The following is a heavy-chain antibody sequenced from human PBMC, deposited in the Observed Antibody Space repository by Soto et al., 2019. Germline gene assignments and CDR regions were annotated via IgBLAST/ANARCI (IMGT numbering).Heavy chain of an antibody. CDR2: INHSGST. J-gene: IGHJ6*02. CDR3: AREGQQWLGGVYYYGMDV. D-gene: IGHD6-19*01. CDR1: GGSISSSSYY. V-gene: IGHV4-39*07. Sequence: SETLSLTCTVSGGSISSSSYYWGWIRQPPGKGLEWIGEINHSGSTNYNPSLKSRVTISVDTSKNQFSLKLSSVTAADTAVYYCAREGQQWLGGVYYYGMDVWGQGTTVTVSS.